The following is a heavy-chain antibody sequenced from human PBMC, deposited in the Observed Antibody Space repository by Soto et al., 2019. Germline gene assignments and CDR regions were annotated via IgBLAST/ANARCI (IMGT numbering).Heavy chain of an antibody. CDR1: GFTFNSYN. V-gene: IGHV3-48*02. D-gene: IGHD3-3*01. CDR2: ISSSSGTI. Sequence: GGSLRLSCAASGFTFNSYNMNWVRRAPGKGLEWVSYISSSSGTIYYADSVKGRFTISRDNAKNSLYLQMNSLRDEDTAVYYCARSRIFGVAPDHWGQGTLVTVS. J-gene: IGHJ4*02. CDR3: ARSRIFGVAPDH.